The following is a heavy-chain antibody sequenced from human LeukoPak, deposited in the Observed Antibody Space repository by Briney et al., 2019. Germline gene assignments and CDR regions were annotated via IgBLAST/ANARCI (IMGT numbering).Heavy chain of an antibody. CDR1: GLILSNFG. J-gene: IGHJ4*02. D-gene: IGHD1-26*01. Sequence: GESLQISCAASGLILSNFGMHWFRQAPGKGLEWVAFILYDGNNKDYADSVKGRFTISRDNSKNTLYLQMNSLRADDTAVYYCANQKYSGSYGADYWGQGTLVTVSS. V-gene: IGHV3-30*02. CDR3: ANQKYSGSYGADY. CDR2: ILYDGNNK.